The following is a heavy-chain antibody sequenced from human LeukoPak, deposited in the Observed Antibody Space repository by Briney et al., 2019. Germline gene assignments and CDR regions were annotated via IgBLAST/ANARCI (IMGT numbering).Heavy chain of an antibody. CDR3: ARDLRRLQFAPDGADY. J-gene: IGHJ4*02. CDR2: ISSGGSAI. V-gene: IGHV3-48*04. CDR1: GFTFSSYG. D-gene: IGHD4-11*01. Sequence: PGGSPTLSCAASGFTFSSYGMNWVRQAPGKGLEWVSYISSGGSAIYYADSAKGRCTISRDNAKNSLYLQVNSLIPEETAGFFCARDLRRLQFAPDGADYWGQGPLVTVSS.